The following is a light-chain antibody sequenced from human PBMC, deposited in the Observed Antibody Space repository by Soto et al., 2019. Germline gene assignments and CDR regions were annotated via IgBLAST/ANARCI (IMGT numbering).Light chain of an antibody. CDR1: QSLLHSSGYNY. CDR3: IQTLQTPYT. J-gene: IGKJ2*01. V-gene: IGKV2-28*01. Sequence: DIVMTQSPLSLPVTPGEPASISCRSSQSLLHSSGYNYLGWYLQKPGQSPQLLIYLGSSRASGVPDRCSGSGSGTDFTLRISRVEAEDVGVHYCIQTLQTPYTFGQGTKRDFK. CDR2: LGS.